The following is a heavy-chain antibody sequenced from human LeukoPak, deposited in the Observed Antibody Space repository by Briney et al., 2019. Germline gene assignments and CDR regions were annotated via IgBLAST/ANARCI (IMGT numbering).Heavy chain of an antibody. CDR1: GGTFSSYA. CDR2: IIPIFGTA. D-gene: IGHD3-22*01. V-gene: IGHV1-69*05. J-gene: IGHJ4*02. Sequence: SVKVSCKASGGTFSSYAISWVRQAPGQGLEWMGGIIPIFGTANYAQKFQGRVTITTDESTSTACMELSSLRSEDTAVYYCARPEPNYYDSSGYYWVPFDYWGQGTLVTVSS. CDR3: ARPEPNYYDSSGYYWVPFDY.